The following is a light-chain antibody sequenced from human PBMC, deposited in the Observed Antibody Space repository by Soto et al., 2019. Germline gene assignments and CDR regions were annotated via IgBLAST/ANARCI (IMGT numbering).Light chain of an antibody. CDR3: QVWDTGDDHVV. CDR1: NIKSKS. Sequence: SYELTQPPSVSVAPGQTARLTCAGNNIKSKSAHWYQQRPGQAPVLVVHDDSDRPSGIPERFSGSNSENTATLIITRVEAVDEADYYCQVWDTGDDHVVFGGGTKLTVL. CDR2: DDS. V-gene: IGLV3-21*02. J-gene: IGLJ2*01.